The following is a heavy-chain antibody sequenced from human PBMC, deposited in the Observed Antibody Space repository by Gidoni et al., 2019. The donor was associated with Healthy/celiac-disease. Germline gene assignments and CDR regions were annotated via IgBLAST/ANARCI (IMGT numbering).Heavy chain of an antibody. CDR3: AREGDSGYDFYDY. Sequence: QVQLQQSVPVLVKPSLTLSLAFAIPGDSLPSHSAAWNWIRQSPSRGLEWLGRTYYRSKWYNDYAVSVKSRITINTDTSKNQFSLQLNSVTPEGTAVYYCAREGDSGYDFYDYWGQGTLVTVSS. CDR2: TYYRSKWYN. V-gene: IGHV6-1*01. D-gene: IGHD5-12*01. CDR1: GDSLPSHSAA. J-gene: IGHJ4*02.